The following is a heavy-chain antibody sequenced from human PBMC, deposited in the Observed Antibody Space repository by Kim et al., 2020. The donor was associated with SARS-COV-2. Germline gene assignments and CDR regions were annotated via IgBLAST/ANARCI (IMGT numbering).Heavy chain of an antibody. V-gene: IGHV4-39*01. CDR1: GGSISSSSYY. D-gene: IGHD6-19*01. Sequence: SETLSLTCTVSGGSISSSSYYWGWIRHPPGKGLEWIVSIYYSGSTYSNPSIKSRVTISVDTFKDQFSLKLSSVTAAVTDVDFCPIHPPRSGLYPIWYYY. CDR3: PIHPPRSGLYPIWYYY. J-gene: IGHJ6*01. CDR2: IYYSGST.